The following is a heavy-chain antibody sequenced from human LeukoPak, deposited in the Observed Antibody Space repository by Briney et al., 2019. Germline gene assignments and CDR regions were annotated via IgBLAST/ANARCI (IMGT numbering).Heavy chain of an antibody. J-gene: IGHJ4*02. D-gene: IGHD6-6*01. CDR3: AREFGDEYSSSSGLGY. V-gene: IGHV4-34*01. CDR1: GASFSGHY. CDR2: INLGGST. Sequence: PSETLSLTCAVYGASFSGHYWSWIRQSPGKGLEWIGEINLGGSTNYNPSLWSRVTISLNTSRNQLSLKLTSLTAADTAVYYCAREFGDEYSSSSGLGYWGQGTLVTVSS.